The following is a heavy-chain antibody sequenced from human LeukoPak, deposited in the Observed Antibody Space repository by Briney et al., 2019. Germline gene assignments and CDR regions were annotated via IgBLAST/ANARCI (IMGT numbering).Heavy chain of an antibody. CDR1: GGSISSYY. CDR2: IYTSGST. J-gene: IGHJ4*02. CDR3: AGHHPRNTVDF. V-gene: IGHV4-4*07. Sequence: SETLSLTCTVSGGSISSYYWSWIRQPAGKGLEWIGRIYTSGSTNYNPSLKSRVAISLDTSKNQFSLKLSSVTAADTAVYYCAGHHPRNTVDFWGQGTLVTVSS. D-gene: IGHD2/OR15-2a*01.